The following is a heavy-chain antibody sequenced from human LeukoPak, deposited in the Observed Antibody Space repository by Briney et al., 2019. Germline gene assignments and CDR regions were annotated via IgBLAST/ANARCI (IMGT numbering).Heavy chain of an antibody. Sequence: SETLSLTCTVSGGSISSYYWSWIRQPAGKGLEWIGYIYYSGSTNYNPSLKSRVTISVDTPKNQFSLKLSSVTAADTAVYYCARDFGALDAFDIWGQGTMVTVSS. D-gene: IGHD3-3*01. V-gene: IGHV4-59*01. CDR3: ARDFGALDAFDI. J-gene: IGHJ3*02. CDR2: IYYSGST. CDR1: GGSISSYY.